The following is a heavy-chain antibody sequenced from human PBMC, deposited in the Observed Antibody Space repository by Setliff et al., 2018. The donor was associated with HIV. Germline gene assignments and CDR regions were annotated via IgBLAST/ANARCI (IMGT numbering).Heavy chain of an antibody. Sequence: ASVKVSCKASGYTFTTFGLSWVRQAPGQGLEWMGWINTETGTPMYAQGFTGRXXFSLDTSISTAYLQIDSLNAEDTAVYYCARYGSDWFFDLWGRGTLVTVSS. CDR1: GYTFTTFG. J-gene: IGHJ2*01. CDR3: ARYGSDWFFDL. CDR2: INTETGTP. V-gene: IGHV7-4-1*01. D-gene: IGHD4-17*01.